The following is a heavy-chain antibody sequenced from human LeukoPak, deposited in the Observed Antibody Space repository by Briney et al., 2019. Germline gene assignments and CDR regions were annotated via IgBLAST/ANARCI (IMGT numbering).Heavy chain of an antibody. CDR2: IIPIFGTA. V-gene: IGHV1-69*13. J-gene: IGHJ4*02. CDR1: GYTFTSYD. Sequence: SVKVSCKASGYTFTSYDISWVRQAPGQGLEWMGGIIPIFGTANYAQKFQGRVTITADESTSTAYMELSSLRSEDTAVYYCARVAGIAAAGPFDYWGQGTLVTVSS. CDR3: ARVAGIAAAGPFDY. D-gene: IGHD6-13*01.